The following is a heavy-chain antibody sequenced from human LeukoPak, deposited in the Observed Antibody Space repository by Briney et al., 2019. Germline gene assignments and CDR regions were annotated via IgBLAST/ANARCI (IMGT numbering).Heavy chain of an antibody. V-gene: IGHV1-69-2*01. CDR1: GYTFTDYY. CDR2: VDPEDGET. D-gene: IGHD5-18*01. Sequence: ASVKISCKVSGYTFTDYYMHWMQQAPGKGLEWMGLVDPEDGETIYAEKFQGRVTITADTSTDTAYMELSSLRSEDTAVYYCATASGYSYGHPWDFDYWGQGTLVTVYS. CDR3: ATASGYSYGHPWDFDY. J-gene: IGHJ4*02.